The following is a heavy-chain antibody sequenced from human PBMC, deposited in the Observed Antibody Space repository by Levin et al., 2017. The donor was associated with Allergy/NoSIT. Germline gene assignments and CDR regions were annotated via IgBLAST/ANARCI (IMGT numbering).Heavy chain of an antibody. D-gene: IGHD2-2*01. V-gene: IGHV4-59*01. CDR2: IYNTGST. CDR3: ARQVLSSRRLDP. J-gene: IGHJ5*02. CDR1: GDSIGTYY. Sequence: SETLSLTCTVSGDSIGTYYWTWIRQPPGKGLEWIGYIYNTGSTNYSPSLKSRVTILLDTSKNQFSLELNSVTAADTAVYYCARQVLSSRRLDPWGQGTLVTVSS.